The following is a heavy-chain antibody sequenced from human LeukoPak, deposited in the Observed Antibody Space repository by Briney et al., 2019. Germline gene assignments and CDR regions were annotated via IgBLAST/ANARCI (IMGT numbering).Heavy chain of an antibody. CDR3: ASAQNSAWHRFDN. V-gene: IGHV3-30-3*01. D-gene: IGHD6-19*01. Sequence: GGSLRLSCAASGFTFSSYPMHWVRQAPGKGLEWVALISYDGSNKYCAHSVKGRFTISRDNSKNTLYLQMNSLTTDDTAVYHCASAQNSAWHRFDNWGQGTLVTVSS. J-gene: IGHJ4*02. CDR1: GFTFSSYP. CDR2: ISYDGSNK.